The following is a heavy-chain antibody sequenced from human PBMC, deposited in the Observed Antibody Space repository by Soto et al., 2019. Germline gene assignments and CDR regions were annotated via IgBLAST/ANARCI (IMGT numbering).Heavy chain of an antibody. CDR2: TYYRSKWYN. J-gene: IGHJ4*02. V-gene: IGHV6-1*01. D-gene: IGHD6-19*01. CDR1: GDSVSSNSAA. CDR3: ASSPSSGWYWSFDY. Sequence: SETLSLTCAISGDSVSSNSAAWNWIRQSPSRGLEWLGRTYYRSKWYNDYAVSVKSRITINPDTSKNQFSLQLNSVTPEDTAVYYCASSPSSGWYWSFDYWGQGTLVTSPQ.